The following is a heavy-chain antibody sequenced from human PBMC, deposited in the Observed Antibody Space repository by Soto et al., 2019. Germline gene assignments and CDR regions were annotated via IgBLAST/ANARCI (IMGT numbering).Heavy chain of an antibody. Sequence: QVQLVQSGGEVKKPGASVKVSCKASGYTFIDYGINWVRQAPGQGLEWMGWINTENGDTQSAQNLQGRLTMTTEPYTTTAYMELRSLTSDDTAVYYCARGDYGDCFDFWGQGPLVNVSS. CDR2: INTENGDT. D-gene: IGHD3-16*01. CDR3: ARGDYGDCFDF. J-gene: IGHJ4*02. CDR1: GYTFIDYG. V-gene: IGHV1-18*01.